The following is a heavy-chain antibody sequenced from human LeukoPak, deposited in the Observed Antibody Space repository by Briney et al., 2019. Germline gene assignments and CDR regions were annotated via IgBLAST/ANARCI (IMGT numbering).Heavy chain of an antibody. J-gene: IGHJ4*02. V-gene: IGHV3-49*03. Sequence: GGSLRLSCAASGFTFGDYAMGWFRQAPGKGLEWLSFIKSKVYGETIEYAASVKGRFTISRDDSKSIAYLHMNNLETEDTAIYFCSRASFGVVVNMYYFDYWGLGTLVTVSS. D-gene: IGHD3-3*01. CDR1: GFTFGDYA. CDR3: SRASFGVVVNMYYFDY. CDR2: IKSKVYGETI.